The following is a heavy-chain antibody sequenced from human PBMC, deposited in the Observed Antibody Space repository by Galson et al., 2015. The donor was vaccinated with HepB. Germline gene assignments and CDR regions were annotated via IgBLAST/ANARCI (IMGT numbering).Heavy chain of an antibody. J-gene: IGHJ3*02. CDR1: GFTFSSYA. D-gene: IGHD2-2*01. CDR2: ISFDGSIQ. CDR3: AREGGSTSCCDAFDI. V-gene: IGHV3-30-3*01. Sequence: SLRLSCAASGFTFSSYAMHWVRQAPGEGLEWVAFISFDGSIQYNADSVKGRFTISRDNSRNALYLEMNSLRAEDTSVYYCAREGGSTSCCDAFDIWGQGTMVTVSS.